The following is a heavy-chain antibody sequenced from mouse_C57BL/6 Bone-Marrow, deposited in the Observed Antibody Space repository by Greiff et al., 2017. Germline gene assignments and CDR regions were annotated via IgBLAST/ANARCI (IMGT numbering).Heavy chain of an antibody. Sequence: VKLQESGAELVRPGTSVTMSCKASGYTFTNYWIGWAKQRPGHGLEWIGDIYPGGGYTNYNEKFKGKATLTADKSSSTAYMQFSSLTSEDSAIYYCARWGITGYFDVWGTGTTVTVSS. CDR1: GYTFTNYW. D-gene: IGHD2-4*01. V-gene: IGHV1-63*01. CDR3: ARWGITGYFDV. J-gene: IGHJ1*03. CDR2: IYPGGGYT.